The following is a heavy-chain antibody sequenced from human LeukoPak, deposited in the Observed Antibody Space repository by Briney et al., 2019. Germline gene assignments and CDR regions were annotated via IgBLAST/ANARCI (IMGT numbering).Heavy chain of an antibody. J-gene: IGHJ4*02. V-gene: IGHV3-9*01. CDR1: GFTFDDYA. D-gene: IGHD1-1*01. CDR2: ISWNSGSI. CDR3: AKGGTY. Sequence: GRSLRLSCAASGFTFDDYAMHWVRQAPGKGLEWVSGISWNSGSINYAAPVKGRFTISRDNAKNSLYLQMNSLRAEDTALYYCAKGGTYWGQGTLVTVSS.